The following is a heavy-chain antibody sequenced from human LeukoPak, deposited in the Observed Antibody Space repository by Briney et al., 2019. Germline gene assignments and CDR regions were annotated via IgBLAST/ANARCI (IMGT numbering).Heavy chain of an antibody. D-gene: IGHD3-22*01. CDR1: GLSFSSYG. Sequence: GGSLRLSCAASGLSFSSYGMHWVRQAPGKGLEWVAVIWYDGSNKYYVDSVKGRFTISRDNSKNTLYLQMNSLRAEDTAVYYCARGADSNAFYAYFDYWGQGILVTVSS. J-gene: IGHJ4*02. CDR2: IWYDGSNK. V-gene: IGHV3-33*03. CDR3: ARGADSNAFYAYFDY.